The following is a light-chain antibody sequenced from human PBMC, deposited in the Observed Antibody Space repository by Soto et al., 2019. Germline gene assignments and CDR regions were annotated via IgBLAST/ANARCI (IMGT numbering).Light chain of an antibody. CDR3: CAYVGARSCV. V-gene: IGLV2-23*01. CDR1: NNL. J-gene: IGLJ1*01. CDR2: EGT. Sequence: QSALTQPASVSGSPGQSITISCTGTNNLVSWYQQHPGKAPKVVVYEGTKRPSGVSNRFSGSNSGGTASLTISGLQAEDEASYFCCAYVGARSCVFGPGTKVTVL.